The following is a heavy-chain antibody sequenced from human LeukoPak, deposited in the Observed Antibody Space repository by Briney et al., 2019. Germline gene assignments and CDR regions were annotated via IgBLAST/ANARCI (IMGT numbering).Heavy chain of an antibody. CDR3: AREISGGTYPWGYFGC. J-gene: IGHJ4*02. V-gene: IGHV3-53*01. CDR1: GFTVSTNY. CDR2: IYSGGST. Sequence: PGGSLRLSCAASGFTVSTNYMSWVRQTPGKGLEWVSVIYSGGSTYYADSVKGRFTISRDNSKNTLYLQMNSLRAEDTAVYYCAREISGGTYPWGYFGCWGQGTLVTVSS. D-gene: IGHD7-27*01.